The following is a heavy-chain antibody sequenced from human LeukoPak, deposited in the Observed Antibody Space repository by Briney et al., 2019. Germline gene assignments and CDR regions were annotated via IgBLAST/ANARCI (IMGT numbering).Heavy chain of an antibody. Sequence: GGSLRLSCAASGFTFDDYAMHWVRQAPGKGLEWVSGISWSGGSIGYADSVKGRFTISRDNSKNTLYLQMNSLRAEDTAVYYCARDGVKWIQLWSYYYYYYMDVWGKGTTVTVSS. CDR1: GFTFDDYA. CDR2: ISWSGGSI. J-gene: IGHJ6*03. V-gene: IGHV3-9*01. CDR3: ARDGVKWIQLWSYYYYYYMDV. D-gene: IGHD5-18*01.